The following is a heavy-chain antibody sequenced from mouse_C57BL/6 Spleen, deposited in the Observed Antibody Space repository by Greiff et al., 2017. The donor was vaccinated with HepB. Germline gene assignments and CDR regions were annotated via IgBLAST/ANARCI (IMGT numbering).Heavy chain of an antibody. J-gene: IGHJ3*01. V-gene: IGHV1-18*01. D-gene: IGHD1-1*01. CDR3: ARGPGKGAY. CDR2: INPNNGGT. CDR1: GYTFTDYN. Sequence: EVQLQQSGPELVKPGASVKIPCKASGYTFTDYNMDWVKQSHGKSLEWIGDINPNNGGTIYNQKFKGKATLTVDKSSSTAYMELRSLTSEDTAVYYCARGPGKGAYWGQGTLVTVSA.